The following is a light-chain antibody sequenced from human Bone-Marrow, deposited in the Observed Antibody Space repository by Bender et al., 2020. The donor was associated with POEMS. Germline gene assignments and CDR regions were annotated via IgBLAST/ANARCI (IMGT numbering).Light chain of an antibody. J-gene: IGLJ3*02. Sequence: QSVLTQPPSASGTPGQRVTISCSGSSSKFGSYPVNWYQQLPGAAPKLVIFNNSQRPSGFPDRFSGSNSGTSASLAISGLLSDDEAEFYCATWDDSLNGWVFGGGTKLTVL. CDR3: ATWDDSLNGWV. V-gene: IGLV1-44*01. CDR2: NNS. CDR1: SSKFGSYP.